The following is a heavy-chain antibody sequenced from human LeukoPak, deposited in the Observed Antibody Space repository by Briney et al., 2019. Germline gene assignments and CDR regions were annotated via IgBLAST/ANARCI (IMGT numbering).Heavy chain of an antibody. CDR2: IYYSGST. Sequence: PSETLSLTCTVSGGSISSSSYYWGWIRQPPGKGLEWIGSIYYSGSTYYNPSLKSRVTISVDTSKNQFSLKLSSVTAADTAVYYCARGSSPPGRYFDLWGRGTLVTVSS. D-gene: IGHD6-6*01. CDR3: ARGSSPPGRYFDL. CDR1: GGSISSSSYY. V-gene: IGHV4-39*07. J-gene: IGHJ2*01.